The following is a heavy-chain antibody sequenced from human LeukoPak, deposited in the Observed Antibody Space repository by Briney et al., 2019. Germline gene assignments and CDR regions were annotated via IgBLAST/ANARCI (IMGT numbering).Heavy chain of an antibody. V-gene: IGHV3-7*01. J-gene: IGHJ4*02. CDR3: ARDFKAVARWDFDY. Sequence: PGGSLRLSCAASGFTFSSYWMSWVRQAPGKGLEWVANIKQDGSEKYYLDSVKGRFTISRDNAKNSLYLQMNSLRAEDTAVYYCARDFKAVARWDFDYWGQGTLVTVSS. CDR1: GFTFSSYW. CDR2: IKQDGSEK. D-gene: IGHD6-19*01.